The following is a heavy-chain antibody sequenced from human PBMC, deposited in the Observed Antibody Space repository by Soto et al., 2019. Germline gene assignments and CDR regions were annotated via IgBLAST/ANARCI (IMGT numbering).Heavy chain of an antibody. CDR2: IVADSGNP. D-gene: IGHD3-10*01. CDR1: GYTFTTYG. Sequence: QVQLMQSGAEVTKPGASVKVSCKTSGYTFTTYGLSWVRQAPGQGLEWMGWIVADSGNPIYAQKFQGRVTMYTDTSTNTAYMELRSLTSSDSALYCFARVAGYGVGSRRFDHWGQGTLVTVSS. V-gene: IGHV1-18*01. J-gene: IGHJ4*02. CDR3: ARVAGYGVGSRRFDH.